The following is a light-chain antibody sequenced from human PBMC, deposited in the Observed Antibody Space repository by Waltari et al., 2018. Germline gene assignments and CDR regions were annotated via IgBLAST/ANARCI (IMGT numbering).Light chain of an antibody. V-gene: IGKV3-20*01. Sequence: EIVLTQSHGTLSLSPGERATLSCRASQIVSSNYLAWHQQKPGRAPRLLIYGASSRATGIPDRFSGSGTGTDFTLTISRLEPEDFAVYYCQQYGGSTGTFGQGTKVEIK. J-gene: IGKJ1*01. CDR3: QQYGGSTGT. CDR1: QIVSSNY. CDR2: GAS.